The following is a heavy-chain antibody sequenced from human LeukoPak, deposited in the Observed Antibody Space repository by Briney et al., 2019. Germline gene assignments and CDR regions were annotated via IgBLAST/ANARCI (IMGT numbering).Heavy chain of an antibody. Sequence: GGSLRLSCAASGFSFSDYGMNWVRQAPGKGLEWVSHISSSSYSIYYADSVKGRFTISRDNAKNSLNLQMNSLRAEDTAVYYCARVGQNSLSMRWGQGTLVTVSS. D-gene: IGHD2/OR15-2a*01. J-gene: IGHJ4*02. CDR1: GFSFSDYG. CDR2: ISSSSYSI. V-gene: IGHV3-48*01. CDR3: ARVGQNSLSMR.